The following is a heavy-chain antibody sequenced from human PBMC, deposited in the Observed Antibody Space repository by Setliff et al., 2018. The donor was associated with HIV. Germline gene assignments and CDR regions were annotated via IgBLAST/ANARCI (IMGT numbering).Heavy chain of an antibody. J-gene: IGHJ3*02. V-gene: IGHV4-31*03. D-gene: IGHD3-9*01. CDR3: AREKGRYFDWSHTRDAFDI. CDR2: IHYSGNT. Sequence: LSLTCTVSGGSISSGGYYWSWIRHHPGKGLEWIGYIHYSGNTYYNPFLKSRLTISVDTSKNQFSLNLSSVTAADTAVYYGAREKGRYFDWSHTRDAFDIWGQGTMVTVSS. CDR1: GGSISSGGYY.